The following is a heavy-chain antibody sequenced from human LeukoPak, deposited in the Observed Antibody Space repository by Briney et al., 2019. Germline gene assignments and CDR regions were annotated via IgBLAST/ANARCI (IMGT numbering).Heavy chain of an antibody. D-gene: IGHD1-26*01. CDR2: IYSGGST. Sequence: GGSLRLSCAAPGFTVSSNYMSWVRQAPGKGLEWVSVIYSGGSTYYADSVKGRFTISRDNSKNTLYLQMNSLRAEDTAVYYCARVLRSYFRAGYYFDYWGQGTLVTVSS. J-gene: IGHJ4*02. CDR3: ARVLRSYFRAGYYFDY. CDR1: GFTVSSNY. V-gene: IGHV3-53*01.